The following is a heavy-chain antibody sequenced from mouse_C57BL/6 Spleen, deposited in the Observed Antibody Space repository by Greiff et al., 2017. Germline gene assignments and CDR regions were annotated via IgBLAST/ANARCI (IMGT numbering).Heavy chain of an antibody. CDR3: ARTATGDYAMDY. J-gene: IGHJ4*01. Sequence: EVMLVESGGGLVQPGGSLKLSCAASGFTFSDYYMYWVRQTPEKRLEWVAYISNGGGSTYYPDTVKGRFTISRDNAKNTLYLQMSRLKSKDTAMYYCARTATGDYAMDYWGQGTSVTVSS. CDR1: GFTFSDYY. V-gene: IGHV5-12*01. CDR2: ISNGGGST.